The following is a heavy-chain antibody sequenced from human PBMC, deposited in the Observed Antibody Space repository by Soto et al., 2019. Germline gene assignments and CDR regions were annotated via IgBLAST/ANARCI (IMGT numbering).Heavy chain of an antibody. CDR2: IYPDDSDT. CDR1: GYSFTSYW. D-gene: IGHD4-17*01. J-gene: IGHJ4*02. CDR3: ARYGANNLDY. V-gene: IGHV5-51*01. Sequence: GESLKISCKGSGYSFTSYWIGWVRQMPGKGLEWMGVIYPDDSDTRYRPSFQGQVTISADRSISTAYLQWSSLKASDTAMYYCARYGANNLDYWGQGTLVTVSS.